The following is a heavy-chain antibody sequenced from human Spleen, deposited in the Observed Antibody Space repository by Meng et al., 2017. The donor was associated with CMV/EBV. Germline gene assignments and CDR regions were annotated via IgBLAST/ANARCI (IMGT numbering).Heavy chain of an antibody. V-gene: IGHV3-74*01. Sequence: GESLKISCAASGFTFSSYWMHWVRQAPGKGLVWVSRINSDGSSTSYADSVKGRFTISRDNAKNTLYLQMNSLRAEDTAVYYCARDGILITIFGVVILPRGGFDYWGQGTLVTVSS. CDR1: GFTFSSYW. D-gene: IGHD3-3*01. CDR2: INSDGSST. J-gene: IGHJ4*02. CDR3: ARDGILITIFGVVILPRGGFDY.